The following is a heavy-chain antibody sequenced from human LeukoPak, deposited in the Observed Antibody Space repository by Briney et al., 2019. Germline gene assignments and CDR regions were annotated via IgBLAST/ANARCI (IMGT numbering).Heavy chain of an antibody. J-gene: IGHJ4*02. Sequence: GGALRLSCAASGFTFDDYAMHWVRHAPGKGLEWVSLISGDGGSTCYADSVKGRFTISRDNSKNSLYLQMNSLRTEDTALYYCARTTYYYDSSGYLLWGQGALVTVSS. CDR1: GFTFDDYA. D-gene: IGHD3-22*01. CDR2: ISGDGGST. V-gene: IGHV3-43*02. CDR3: ARTTYYYDSSGYLL.